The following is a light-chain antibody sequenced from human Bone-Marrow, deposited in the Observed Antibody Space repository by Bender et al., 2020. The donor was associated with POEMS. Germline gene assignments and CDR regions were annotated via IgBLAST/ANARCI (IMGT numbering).Light chain of an antibody. CDR2: DDS. Sequence: SYVLTQPPSVSVAPGETARITCERQYLESKNVHWYQRKAGQAPVLVIYDDSARPSGIPERFSGSNSGNTATLTITRVEAGDEADYYCQVLDPRGVHLVVFGGGTRLTVL. V-gene: IGLV3-21*02. CDR3: QVLDPRGVHLVV. J-gene: IGLJ2*01. CDR1: YLESKN.